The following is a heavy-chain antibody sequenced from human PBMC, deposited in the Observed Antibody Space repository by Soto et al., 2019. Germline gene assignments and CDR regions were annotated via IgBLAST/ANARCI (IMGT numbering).Heavy chain of an antibody. Sequence: EVQLVESGGGLVRPGGSLRLSCAASGFTFSYYWMHWVRQAPGKGLVWVSRIHSDGSSTTYADFVKGRFIISRDNARKTVDFPMNSVRVEDTAVYYCARGDRGAFDLWGQGTVVTVSS. J-gene: IGHJ3*01. CDR3: ARGDRGAFDL. CDR2: IHSDGSST. V-gene: IGHV3-74*01. CDR1: GFTFSYYW. D-gene: IGHD1-26*01.